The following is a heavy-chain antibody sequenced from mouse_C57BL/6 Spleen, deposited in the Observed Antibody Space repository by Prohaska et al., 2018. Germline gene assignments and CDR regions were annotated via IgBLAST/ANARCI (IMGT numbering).Heavy chain of an antibody. CDR1: GFTFSGFW. V-gene: IGHV11-2*01. CDR3: MRYGNYWYFDV. J-gene: IGHJ1*03. CDR2: INSDSMAI. D-gene: IGHD2-1*01. Sequence: EVQLLETGGGLVQPGGSRGLSCEGSGFTFSGFWMSWVRQTPGKTLEWIGDINSDSMAINYAPSIKDRFTIFRDNDKSTLYLQMSNVRSEDTATYFCMRYGNYWYFDVWGTGTTVTVSS.